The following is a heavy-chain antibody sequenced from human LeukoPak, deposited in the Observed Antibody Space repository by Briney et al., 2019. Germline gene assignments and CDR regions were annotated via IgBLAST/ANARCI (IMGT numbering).Heavy chain of an antibody. V-gene: IGHV1-8*01. CDR1: GYTFTSYD. CDR2: MNPNSGNT. CDR3: ARDYCSSTSCLFDY. Sequence: ASVKVSCKASGYTFTSYDINWVRQATGQGLEWMGWMNPNSGNTGYAQKFQGRVTMTRDTSISTAYMELNRLRSDDTAVYYCARDYCSSTSCLFDYWGQGTLVTVSS. J-gene: IGHJ4*02. D-gene: IGHD2-2*01.